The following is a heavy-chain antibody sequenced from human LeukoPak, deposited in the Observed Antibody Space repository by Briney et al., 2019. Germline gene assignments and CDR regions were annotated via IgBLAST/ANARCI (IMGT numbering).Heavy chain of an antibody. D-gene: IGHD3-10*01. CDR2: IYSGGST. V-gene: IGHV3-53*01. CDR3: AKDRGWFGGSLANFDY. J-gene: IGHJ4*02. Sequence: QAGGSLRLSCAASGFTVSSNYMSWVRQAPGKGLEWVSVIYSGGSTYYADSVKGRLTIPRDNSKNTLYLQMNSLRAEDTAVYCCAKDRGWFGGSLANFDYWGQGTLVTVSS. CDR1: GFTVSSNY.